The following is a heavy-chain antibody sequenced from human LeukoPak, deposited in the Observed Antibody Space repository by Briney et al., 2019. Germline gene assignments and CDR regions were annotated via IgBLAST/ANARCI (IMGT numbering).Heavy chain of an antibody. V-gene: IGHV5-51*01. J-gene: IGHJ4*02. Sequence: GESLKISCKGSGYIFTTYWIGWVRQMPGKGLEWMGIIFPGDSDTLYSRSFEGQVTISADKSITTAYLQWSSLKASDTAIYYCATSESQTRFDYWGQGTLVTVSS. CDR3: ATSESQTRFDY. D-gene: IGHD1/OR15-1a*01. CDR2: IFPGDSDT. CDR1: GYIFTTYW.